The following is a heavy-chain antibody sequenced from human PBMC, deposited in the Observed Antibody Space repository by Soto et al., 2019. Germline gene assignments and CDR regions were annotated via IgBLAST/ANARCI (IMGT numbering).Heavy chain of an antibody. CDR3: AHSDGGYEIIYFDF. D-gene: IGHD5-12*01. J-gene: IGHJ4*02. CDR1: GFSFTTAGVA. CDR2: IYYNDDR. V-gene: IGHV2-5*01. Sequence: SGPTLVNPTQTLTLTCTFSGFSFTTAGVAVGWIRQTPGGALEWLTLIYYNDDRRFSPSLKTRLTITGDTSKNQVVLSLTNVDPGDTATYFCAHSDGGYEIIYFDFWGQGIPITVSS.